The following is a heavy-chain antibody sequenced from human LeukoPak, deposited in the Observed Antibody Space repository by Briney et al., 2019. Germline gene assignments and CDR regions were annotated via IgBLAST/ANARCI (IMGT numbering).Heavy chain of an antibody. J-gene: IGHJ4*02. D-gene: IGHD3-22*01. CDR1: GYPISSGYY. CDR3: ARDLARYSRDSSGYDY. Sequence: SETLSLTCAVSGYPISSGYYWGWIRQPPGKGLEWIGSIYHSGSTYYNPSLKSRVTISVDTSKNQFSLILSSVTAADTAVYYCARDLARYSRDSSGYDYWGQGTLVTVSS. CDR2: IYHSGST. V-gene: IGHV4-38-2*02.